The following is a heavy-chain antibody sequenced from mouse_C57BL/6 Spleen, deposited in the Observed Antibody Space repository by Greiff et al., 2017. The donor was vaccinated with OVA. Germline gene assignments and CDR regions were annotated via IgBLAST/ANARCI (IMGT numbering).Heavy chain of an antibody. CDR3: AREEAGYYDYFDY. CDR2: IYPGSGNT. V-gene: IGHV1-76*01. Sequence: VHLVESGAELVRPGASVKLSCKASGYTFTDYYINWVKQRPGQGLEWIARIYPGSGNTYYNEKFKGKATLTAEKSSSTAYMQLSSLTSEDSAVYFCAREEAGYYDYFDYWGQGTTLTVSS. CDR1: GYTFTDYY. D-gene: IGHD2-3*01. J-gene: IGHJ2*01.